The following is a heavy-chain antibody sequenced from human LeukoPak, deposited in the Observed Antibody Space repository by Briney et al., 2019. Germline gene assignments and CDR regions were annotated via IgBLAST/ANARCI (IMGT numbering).Heavy chain of an antibody. CDR2: IRSRTEGGAA. V-gene: IGHV3-15*01. D-gene: IGHD2-15*01. CDR3: TTDYCSDGSCPGAFDM. J-gene: IGHJ3*02. CDR1: GFTFSSYE. Sequence: GGSLRLSCAASGFTFSSYEMNWVRQAPGKGLGWVARIRSRTEGGAADYAAPVKGRFTISRDDSENTLSLQMNSLKSEDTAVYYCTTDYCSDGSCPGAFDMWGQGTMVTVSS.